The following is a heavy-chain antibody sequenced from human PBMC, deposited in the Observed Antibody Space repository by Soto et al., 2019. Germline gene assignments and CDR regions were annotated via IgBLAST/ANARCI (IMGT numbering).Heavy chain of an antibody. CDR2: INHSGST. CDR1: GGSFSGYY. Sequence: SETLSLTCAVYGGSFSGYYWSWIRQPPGKGLEWIGEINHSGSTNYNPSLKSRVTISVDTSKNQFSLKLSPVTAADTAVYYCARPTRQWLGLRYYYGMDVWGQGTTVTVSS. D-gene: IGHD6-19*01. CDR3: ARPTRQWLGLRYYYGMDV. V-gene: IGHV4-34*01. J-gene: IGHJ6*02.